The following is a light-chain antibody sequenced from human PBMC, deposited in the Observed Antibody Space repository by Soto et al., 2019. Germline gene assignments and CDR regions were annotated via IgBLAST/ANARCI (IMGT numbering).Light chain of an antibody. V-gene: IGLV2-23*02. J-gene: IGLJ2*01. CDR2: EVS. CDR1: SGDVGSYNL. CDR3: CSYAGTSNVV. Sequence: QSALTQPASVSGSPGQSITISCTGTSGDVGSYNLVSWYQQHPGKAPKLMIYEVSQRPSGVSNRFSGSKSGNTASLTISGLQAKDEADYYCCSYAGTSNVVFGGGTQLTVL.